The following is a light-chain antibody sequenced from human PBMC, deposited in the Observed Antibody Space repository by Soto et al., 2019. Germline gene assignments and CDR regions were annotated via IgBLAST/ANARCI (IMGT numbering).Light chain of an antibody. V-gene: IGKV1-5*03. CDR3: QQYNSYSWT. J-gene: IGKJ1*01. CDR2: KAS. Sequence: DIQMTQSPSSRSSSLGDRVTITCRASQSISSLLAWYQQKPGKAPKLLIYKASSLESGVPSRFSGSGSGTEFTLTISSLQNDDFATYYCQQYNSYSWTFGQGTKVDIK. CDR1: QSISSL.